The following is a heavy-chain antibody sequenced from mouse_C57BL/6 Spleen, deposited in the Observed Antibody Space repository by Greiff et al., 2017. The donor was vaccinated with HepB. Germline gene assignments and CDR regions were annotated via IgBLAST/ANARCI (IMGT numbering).Heavy chain of an antibody. D-gene: IGHD2-2*01. V-gene: IGHV1-78*01. CDR2: ISPRDGST. CDR1: GYTFTDHT. Sequence: VQLQQSDAELVKPGASVKISCKVSGYTFTDHTIHWMKQRPEQGLEWIGYISPRDGSTKYNEKFKGKATLTADKSSSTAYMQLNSLTSEDSAVYFCARYYYGYFYYFDYWGQGTTLTVSS. CDR3: ARYYYGYFYYFDY. J-gene: IGHJ2*01.